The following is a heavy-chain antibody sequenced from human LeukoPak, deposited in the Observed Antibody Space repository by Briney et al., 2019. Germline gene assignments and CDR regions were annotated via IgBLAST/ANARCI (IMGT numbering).Heavy chain of an antibody. CDR3: AREFDFWSGYVRAFDI. D-gene: IGHD3-3*01. J-gene: IGHJ3*02. V-gene: IGHV4-4*07. CDR1: GGSISSYY. Sequence: SSETLSLTCTVSGGSISSYYWSWIRQPAGKGLEWIGRIYTSGSTNYNPSLKSRVTMSVDTSKNQFSLKLSSVTAADTAVYYCAREFDFWSGYVRAFDIWGQGTMVTVSS. CDR2: IYTSGST.